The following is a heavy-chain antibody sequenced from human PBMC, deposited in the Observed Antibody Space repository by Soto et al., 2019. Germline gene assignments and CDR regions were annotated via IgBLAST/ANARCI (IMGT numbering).Heavy chain of an antibody. CDR1: GGPISTNDYH. CDR2: IFYTGTT. J-gene: IGHJ6*02. CDR3: VRHSGAGSANYLGMDV. D-gene: IGHD1-26*01. V-gene: IGHV4-39*01. Sequence: QLQLQQSGPGLVKPSETLSLTCTVSGGPISTNDYHWGWIRQPPGEGLDWIASIFYTGTTYYKSSLGSRLTISIDTSKMQFSLQLSSVTDTDTAIYYCVRHSGAGSANYLGMDVWGQGTTVTVSS.